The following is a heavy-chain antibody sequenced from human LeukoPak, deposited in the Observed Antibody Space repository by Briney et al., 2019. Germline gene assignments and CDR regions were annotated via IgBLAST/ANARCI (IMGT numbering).Heavy chain of an antibody. V-gene: IGHV4-59*01. CDR1: GGSISSYY. CDR2: IYYSGST. J-gene: IGHJ6*03. Sequence: SETPSLTCAVSGGSISSYYWSCIRQPPGRGLEWMGYIYYSGSTTYNPSLQSRVTISVDTSKNQFSLKLSSLTAADTAVYYCATLRKPQLDYYYYYMDVWGKGTTVTVSS. D-gene: IGHD6-6*01. CDR3: ATLRKPQLDYYYYYMDV.